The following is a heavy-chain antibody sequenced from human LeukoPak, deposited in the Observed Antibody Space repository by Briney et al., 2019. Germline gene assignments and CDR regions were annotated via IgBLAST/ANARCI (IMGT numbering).Heavy chain of an antibody. J-gene: IGHJ4*02. CDR1: GFIFDDYG. D-gene: IGHD3-16*01. CDR2: ISCSSGSI. Sequence: GGSLRLSCAASGFIFDDYGMHWVRQAPGKGLEWVSCISCSSGSIYYVDSVKGRFTISRDNAKNSLYLQKNRMRDEDTSLYDGGKGDISFRDGGSFVYWGQGTLVTVAS. V-gene: IGHV3-9*01. CDR3: GKGDISFRDGGSFVY.